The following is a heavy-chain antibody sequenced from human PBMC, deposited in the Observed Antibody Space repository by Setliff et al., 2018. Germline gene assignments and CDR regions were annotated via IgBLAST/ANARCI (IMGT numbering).Heavy chain of an antibody. CDR1: GYNFITFG. J-gene: IGHJ4*02. CDR2: ISPYNEKT. Sequence: ASVKVSCKTSGYNFITFGISWVSQAPGPGLEWMGWISPYNEKTNYAEKFQGRVTMTTDPSTTTVYMEVASLRSDDTAVYYCVRGPGPSVVVAMPFDRWGQGTLVTVSS. D-gene: IGHD5-12*01. V-gene: IGHV1-18*01. CDR3: VRGPGPSVVVAMPFDR.